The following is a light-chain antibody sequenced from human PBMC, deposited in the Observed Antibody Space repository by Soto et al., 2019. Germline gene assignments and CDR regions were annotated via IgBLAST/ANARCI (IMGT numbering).Light chain of an antibody. CDR2: GSS. J-gene: IGKJ5*01. CDR3: QQSSTTPTT. V-gene: IGKV1-39*01. Sequence: DIQMTQSPSSLSASVGDRVTITCRASQSISNSLTWYQQKPGKAPKLLIYGSSTLQGGVPSRFSGSVSGTDFALTISSLQPEDFATYYCQQSSTTPTTFGQGTRLDIK. CDR1: QSISNS.